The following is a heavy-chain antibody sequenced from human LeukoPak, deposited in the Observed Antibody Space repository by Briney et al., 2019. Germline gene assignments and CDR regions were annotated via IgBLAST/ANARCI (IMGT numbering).Heavy chain of an antibody. Sequence: GGSLRLSCVASGSSAFGLSSYAMSWVRQAPGKGLEWVSVVSASGFTSYGDSVKGRFTISRDKSKNTVHLDMNTLRAEDTARYYCAKARTANDYGSGSFYKGFDSWGQGTLVTVSS. CDR2: VSASGFT. CDR3: AKARTANDYGSGSFYKGFDS. D-gene: IGHD3-10*01. J-gene: IGHJ4*02. V-gene: IGHV3-23*01. CDR1: GSSAFGLSSYA.